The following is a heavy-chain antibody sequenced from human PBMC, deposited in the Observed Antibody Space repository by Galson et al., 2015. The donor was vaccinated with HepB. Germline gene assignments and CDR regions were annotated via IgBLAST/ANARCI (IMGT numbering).Heavy chain of an antibody. CDR1: GGTFSSYA. CDR2: IIPIFGTS. D-gene: IGHD2-2*02. V-gene: IGHV1-69*13. CDR3: ASHPAYCTSTNCYNFYYYMDV. Sequence: SVKVSCKASGGTFSSYAFSWVRQAPGQGPEWMGGIIPIFGTSNFAQKFQGRVTIIADESTSTAYTELSSLRSEDTAIYYCASHPAYCTSTNCYNFYYYMDVWGKGTTVTVSS. J-gene: IGHJ6*03.